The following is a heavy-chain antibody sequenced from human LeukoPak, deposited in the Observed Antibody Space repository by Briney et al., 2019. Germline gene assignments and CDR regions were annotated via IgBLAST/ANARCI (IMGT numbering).Heavy chain of an antibody. CDR1: GFTFIGYA. J-gene: IGHJ4*02. CDR2: TSSSGGTT. CDR3: AKDIDYGDYVVY. V-gene: IGHV3-23*01. Sequence: GGSLRLSWAAAGFTFIGYAMSWVRQAPREGLEWVSATSSSGGTTYYVDSVKGRFTISRDNSKTTLYLQMNSLRAEDTAVYYCAKDIDYGDYVVYWGQGTLVTVSS. D-gene: IGHD4-17*01.